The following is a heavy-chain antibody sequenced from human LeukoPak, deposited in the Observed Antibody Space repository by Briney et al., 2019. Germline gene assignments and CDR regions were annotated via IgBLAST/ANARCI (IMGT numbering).Heavy chain of an antibody. CDR3: AKGSSLQHMLSSTALFDY. CDR1: GFTFSSYA. J-gene: IGHJ4*02. CDR2: ISGSGGST. V-gene: IGHV3-23*01. Sequence: GGSLRLSCAASGFTFSSYAMSWVRQAPGKGLEWVSAISGSGGSTYYADSVKGRFTISKDNSKNTLYLQMNSLRAEDTAVYYCAKGSSLQHMLSSTALFDYWGQGTLVTVSS. D-gene: IGHD6-13*01.